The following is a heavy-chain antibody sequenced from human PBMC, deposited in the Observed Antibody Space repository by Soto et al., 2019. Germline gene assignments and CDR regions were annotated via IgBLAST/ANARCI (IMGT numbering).Heavy chain of an antibody. Sequence: QMQLVQSGAEVKKTGSSVTVSCKALGNTFTYRYLHWVRQAPGQALEWMGWITPFSGDVHYAQKLQERVPITRDRSINTAYMQMSSLRSEDTAMYFCASGGAGSGPFTWELPDHWGQGTLVTVSS. V-gene: IGHV1-45*02. J-gene: IGHJ4*02. CDR1: GNTFTYRY. CDR2: ITPFSGDV. D-gene: IGHD1-26*01. CDR3: ASGGAGSGPFTWELPDH.